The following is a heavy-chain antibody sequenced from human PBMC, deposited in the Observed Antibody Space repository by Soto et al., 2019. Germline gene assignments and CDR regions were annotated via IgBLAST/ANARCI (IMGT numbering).Heavy chain of an antibody. CDR3: ARDNSLGYCSGGSCYSPGDY. Sequence: ASVKVSCKASGYTFTSYGISWVRQAPGQGLEWMGWISAYNGNTNYAQKLQGRVTMTTDTSTSTAYMELRSLRSDDTAMYYCARDNSLGYCSGGSCYSPGDYWGQGTLVTVSS. CDR1: GYTFTSYG. V-gene: IGHV1-18*01. D-gene: IGHD2-15*01. CDR2: ISAYNGNT. J-gene: IGHJ4*02.